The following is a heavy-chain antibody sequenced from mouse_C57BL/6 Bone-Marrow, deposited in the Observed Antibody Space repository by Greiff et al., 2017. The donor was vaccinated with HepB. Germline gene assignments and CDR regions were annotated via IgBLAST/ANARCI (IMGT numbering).Heavy chain of an antibody. CDR2: IYPRSGNT. V-gene: IGHV1-81*01. CDR3: ASFTRGLPY. Sequence: LVESGAELARPGASVKLSCKASGYTFTSYGISWVKQRTGQGLEWIGEIYPRSGNTYYNEKFKGKATLTADKSSSTTYMELRSLTSEDSAVYFCASFTRGLPYWGQGTSVTVSS. J-gene: IGHJ4*01. CDR1: GYTFTSYG.